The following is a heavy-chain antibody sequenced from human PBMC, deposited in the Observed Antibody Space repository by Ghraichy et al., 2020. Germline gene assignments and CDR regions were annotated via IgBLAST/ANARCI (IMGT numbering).Heavy chain of an antibody. J-gene: IGHJ4*02. D-gene: IGHD2/OR15-2a*01. Sequence: GKSLNISCAASGFTFSTNYMNWVRQAPGKGLEWVSVIYADGTTNYADSVKGRFTISRDNSKNMVYLQMNNLRADDTALYYCARRNIHFDYWGQGTLVTVSS. V-gene: IGHV3-53*01. CDR2: IYADGTT. CDR3: ARRNIHFDY. CDR1: GFTFSTNY.